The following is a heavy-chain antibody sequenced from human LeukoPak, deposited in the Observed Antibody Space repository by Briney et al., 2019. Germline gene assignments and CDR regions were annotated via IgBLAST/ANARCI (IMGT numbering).Heavy chain of an antibody. CDR3: ARDGVRLYYDFWSGPYGMDV. D-gene: IGHD3-3*01. CDR1: GYTFTSYG. CDR2: ISAYNGNT. V-gene: IGHV1-18*01. J-gene: IGHJ6*02. Sequence: ASVKVSCKASGYTFTSYGISWVRQAPGQGLEWMGWISAYNGNTNYAQKLQGRVTMTTDTFTSTAYMELRSLRSDDTAVYYCARDGVRLYYDFWSGPYGMDVWGQGTTVTVSS.